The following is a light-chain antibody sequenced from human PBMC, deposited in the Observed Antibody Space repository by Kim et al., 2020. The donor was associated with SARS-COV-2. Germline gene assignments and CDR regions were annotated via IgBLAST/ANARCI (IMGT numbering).Light chain of an antibody. J-gene: IGLJ2*01. V-gene: IGLV1-44*01. Sequence: QSVLTQPPSASGTPGQRVTISCSGSSSNIGSNPVNWYQQFPGTAPKLLIYTNNQWPSGVPDRFSGSKSGTSASLAISGLQSEDEADYYCAAWDDSLNGVVFGGGTHLTVL. CDR1: SSNIGSNP. CDR3: AAWDDSLNGVV. CDR2: TNN.